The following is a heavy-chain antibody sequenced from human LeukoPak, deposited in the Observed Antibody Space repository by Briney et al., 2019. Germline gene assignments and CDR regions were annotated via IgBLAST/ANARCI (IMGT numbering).Heavy chain of an antibody. Sequence: SVKVSCKASGGTFSSYAISWVRQAPGQGLEWMGRIIPIFGTANYAQKFQGRVTITTDESTSTAYMELSSQRAEDTAVYYCGRETEKDSSGWADFDYWGQGTLVTVSS. J-gene: IGHJ4*02. V-gene: IGHV1-69*05. CDR3: GRETEKDSSGWADFDY. CDR1: GGTFSSYA. D-gene: IGHD6-19*01. CDR2: IIPIFGTA.